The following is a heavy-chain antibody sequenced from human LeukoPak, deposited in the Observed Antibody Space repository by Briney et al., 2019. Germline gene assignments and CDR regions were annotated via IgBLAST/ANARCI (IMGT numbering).Heavy chain of an antibody. J-gene: IGHJ4*02. CDR1: GGSFSGYY. Sequence: SETLSLTCVVYGGSFSGYYWSWIRQPPGKGLEWIGEINHSGSTNYNPSLKSRVTISVDTSKNQFSLKLSSVTAADTAVYYCARAQPGDYYDSSGYSDYWGQGTLVTVSS. V-gene: IGHV4-34*01. D-gene: IGHD3-22*01. CDR3: ARAQPGDYYDSSGYSDY. CDR2: INHSGST.